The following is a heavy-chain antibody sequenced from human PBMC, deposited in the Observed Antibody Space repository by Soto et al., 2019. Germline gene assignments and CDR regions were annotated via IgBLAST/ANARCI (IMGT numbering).Heavy chain of an antibody. V-gene: IGHV3-23*01. CDR2: ISGRGGST. D-gene: IGHD3-10*01. CDR1: GFTFSSYG. CDR3: ARASILMVREPFDF. Sequence: GGSLRLSCAASGFTFSSYGMSWVRQAPGKGLEWVSVISGRGGSTDYADSVKGRFTISRDNSKNTLFLQMNSLRAEDTAMYYCARASILMVREPFDFWGQGTLVTVSS. J-gene: IGHJ4*02.